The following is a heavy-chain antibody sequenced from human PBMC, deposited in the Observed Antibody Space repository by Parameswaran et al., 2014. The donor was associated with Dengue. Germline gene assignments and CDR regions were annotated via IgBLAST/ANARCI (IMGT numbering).Heavy chain of an antibody. Sequence: ASETLSLTCTVSGGSISSSSYYWGWIRQPPGKGLEWIGSIYYSGSTYYNPSLKSRVTISVDTSKNQFSLKLSSVTAADTAVYYCARLKDWNDDFFDYWGQGTLVTVSS. J-gene: IGHJ4*02. CDR3: ARLKDWNDDFFDY. CDR1: GGSISSSSYY. V-gene: IGHV4-39*01. D-gene: IGHD1-1*01. CDR2: IYYSGST.